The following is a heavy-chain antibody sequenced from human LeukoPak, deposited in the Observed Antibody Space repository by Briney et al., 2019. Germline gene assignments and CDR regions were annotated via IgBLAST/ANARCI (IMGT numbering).Heavy chain of an antibody. J-gene: IGHJ4*02. CDR3: AKVAGDRMDY. Sequence: ASVTVSFKASGYTFTTYGFCWVRQAPGHGLEWMGWISANTGKTNYAQKFQGRVTMTTDTSTTTAYMELSNLRPDDTALYYCAKVAGDRMDYWGQGTLVTVSS. D-gene: IGHD6-13*01. CDR1: GYTFTTYG. CDR2: ISANTGKT. V-gene: IGHV1-18*01.